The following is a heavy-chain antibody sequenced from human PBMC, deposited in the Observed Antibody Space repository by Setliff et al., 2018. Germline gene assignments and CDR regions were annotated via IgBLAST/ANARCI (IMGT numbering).Heavy chain of an antibody. CDR1: GGSFSGYY. CDR2: INHSGST. Sequence: SETLSLTCAVYGGSFSGYYWSWIRQPPGKGLEWIGEINHSGSTNYNPSLKSRVTISVDKSKNQFSLKLSSVTAADAAVYYCAREGLTIFGVVIRRNYFDYWGQGTLVTVSS. J-gene: IGHJ4*02. V-gene: IGHV4-34*01. CDR3: AREGLTIFGVVIRRNYFDY. D-gene: IGHD3-3*01.